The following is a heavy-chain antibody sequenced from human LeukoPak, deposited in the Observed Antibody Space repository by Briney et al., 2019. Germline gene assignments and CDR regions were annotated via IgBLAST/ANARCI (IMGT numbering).Heavy chain of an antibody. CDR3: ARALGWEQQEDAFDI. D-gene: IGHD1-26*01. Sequence: GGSLRLSCAASGFTVSSNYMSWVRQAPGKGLEWVSVIYSGGSTYYADSVKGRFTISRDNSKNTLYLQMNSLRAEDTAVYYYARALGWEQQEDAFDIWGQGTMVTVSS. V-gene: IGHV3-53*01. CDR1: GFTVSSNY. J-gene: IGHJ3*02. CDR2: IYSGGST.